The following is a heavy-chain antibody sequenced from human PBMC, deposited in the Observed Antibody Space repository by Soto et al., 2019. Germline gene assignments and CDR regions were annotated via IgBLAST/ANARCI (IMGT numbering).Heavy chain of an antibody. CDR2: INPNGGVT. CDR1: GDYFNDYY. J-gene: IGHJ6*03. D-gene: IGHD5-12*01. V-gene: IGHV1-2*04. CDR3: ARESGGATATLDYYYFYMDV. Sequence: QVQLVQYGAEVRKPGASVTVSCRSSGDYFNDYYIHWVRQAPGQGFEWMGWINPNGGVTKYAQKFQGWVSMTRDTSSRTVYMQLSRLRSDDTAVYYCARESGGATATLDYYYFYMDVWGTGTTVPVSS.